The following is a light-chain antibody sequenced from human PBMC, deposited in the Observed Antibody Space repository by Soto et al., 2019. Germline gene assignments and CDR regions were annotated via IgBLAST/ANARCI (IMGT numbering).Light chain of an antibody. CDR3: QQRSNWPPVT. V-gene: IGKV3-15*01. J-gene: IGKJ4*01. CDR2: GAS. Sequence: DIVMTQSPGTLSVSPGERATLSCRASQSVGNNLAWYQQKPGQAPRLLIHGASTRATGIPARFSGSGSGTEFTLTISSLQSEDFAVYYCQQRSNWPPVTFGGGTKVEIK. CDR1: QSVGNN.